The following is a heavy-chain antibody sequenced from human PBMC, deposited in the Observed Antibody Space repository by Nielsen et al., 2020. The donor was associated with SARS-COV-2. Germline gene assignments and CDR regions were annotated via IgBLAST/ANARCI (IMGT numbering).Heavy chain of an antibody. CDR3: ARHRRGGDFYY. D-gene: IGHD4-17*01. CDR2: VYYRGNT. J-gene: IGHJ4*02. CDR1: GGSITTTTYY. V-gene: IGHV4-39*01. Sequence: SETLSLTCTVSGGSITTTTYYWAWIRQPPGKGLEWIGSVYYRGNTYFNSSLKSRVAISADTSKNQFSLALTSVTASDTAVYYCARHRRGGDFYYWGQGTLVIASS.